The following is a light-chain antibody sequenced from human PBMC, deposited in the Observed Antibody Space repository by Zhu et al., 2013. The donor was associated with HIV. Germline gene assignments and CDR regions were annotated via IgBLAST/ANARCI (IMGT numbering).Light chain of an antibody. V-gene: IGKV1-39*01. CDR1: QDVNTY. Sequence: DIQMTQSPSSLSASVGDRVTITCRASQDVNTYVNWYQHKPGQVPKLLIYAASSLQSGVPSRFTGGGSGTDFTLTISDLQAEDFATYYCQQTRSAPVDFGQGTRLEIK. J-gene: IGKJ5*01. CDR3: QQTRSAPVD. CDR2: AAS.